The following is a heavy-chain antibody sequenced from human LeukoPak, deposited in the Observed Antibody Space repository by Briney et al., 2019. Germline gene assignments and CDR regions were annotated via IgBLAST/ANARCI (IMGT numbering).Heavy chain of an antibody. D-gene: IGHD5-18*01. Sequence: SVKVSCKASGGTFSSYAISWVRQAPGQGLEWMGGIIPIFGTANYAQKFQGRVTITADESTSTAHMELSSLRSEDTAVYYCARAYVDTAKRDAFDIWGQGTMVTVSS. CDR1: GGTFSSYA. CDR3: ARAYVDTAKRDAFDI. CDR2: IIPIFGTA. J-gene: IGHJ3*02. V-gene: IGHV1-69*13.